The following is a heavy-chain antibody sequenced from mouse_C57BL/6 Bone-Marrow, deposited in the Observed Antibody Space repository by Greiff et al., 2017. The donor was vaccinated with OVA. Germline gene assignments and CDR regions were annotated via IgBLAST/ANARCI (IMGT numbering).Heavy chain of an antibody. V-gene: IGHV1-50*01. CDR1: GYTFTSYW. D-gene: IGHD1-1*01. Sequence: QVQLQQPGAELVKPGASVKLSCKASGYTFTSYWMQWVKQRPGQGLEWIGEIDPSDSYTNYNQKFKGKATLTVDTSSSTAYMQLISLTSEDSAVYYCARRDYYGSSYFDYWGKGTTLTVSS. CDR2: IDPSDSYT. CDR3: ARRDYYGSSYFDY. J-gene: IGHJ2*01.